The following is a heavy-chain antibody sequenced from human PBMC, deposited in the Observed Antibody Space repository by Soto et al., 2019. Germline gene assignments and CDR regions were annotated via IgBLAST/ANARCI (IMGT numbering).Heavy chain of an antibody. CDR1: GFTFSSYA. CDR3: ASSRVRFLEWPPAFDI. V-gene: IGHV3-30-3*01. Sequence: GGALRLSCAASGFTFSSYAFHWVRPAPGKGLECVAVISYDGSNKYYADSVKGRFTISRDNSNNTLYLQMNSLRAEDTAVYYCASSRVRFLEWPPAFDIWGQGTMVTVSS. D-gene: IGHD3-3*01. CDR2: ISYDGSNK. J-gene: IGHJ3*02.